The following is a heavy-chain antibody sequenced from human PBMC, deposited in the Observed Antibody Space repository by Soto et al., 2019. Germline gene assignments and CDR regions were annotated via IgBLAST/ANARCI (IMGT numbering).Heavy chain of an antibody. D-gene: IGHD3-22*01. Sequence: SETLSLTCTVSGGSISSGGYYWSWIRQHPGKGLEWIGYIYYGGSTYYNPSLKSRATISGDTSKNQFPLKLSSVTAADTAVYYCARRGYYYENSGQNAYDYWGQGILVTVSS. CDR1: GGSISSGGYY. V-gene: IGHV4-31*03. J-gene: IGHJ4*01. CDR3: ARRGYYYENSGQNAYDY. CDR2: IYYGGST.